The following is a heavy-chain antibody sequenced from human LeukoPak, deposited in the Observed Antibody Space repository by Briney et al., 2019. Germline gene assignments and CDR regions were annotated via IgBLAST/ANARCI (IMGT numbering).Heavy chain of an antibody. CDR3: ASSYSSSWMGG. Sequence: SETLSLTCAVYGGSFSGYYWSWIRQPPGKGLEWIGEINHSGSTNYNPSLKSRVTISVDTSKNQFSLKLSSVTAADTAVYYCASSYSSSWMGGWGQGTLVTVSS. V-gene: IGHV4-34*01. CDR1: GGSFSGYY. J-gene: IGHJ4*02. D-gene: IGHD6-13*01. CDR2: INHSGST.